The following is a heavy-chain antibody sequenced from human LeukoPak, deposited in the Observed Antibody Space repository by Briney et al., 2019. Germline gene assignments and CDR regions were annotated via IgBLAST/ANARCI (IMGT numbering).Heavy chain of an antibody. D-gene: IGHD6-13*01. CDR2: ISHDGSNH. V-gene: IGHV3-30*18. J-gene: IGHJ4*02. CDR3: AKEGAAAAGYFDY. CDR1: GFTFGHYG. Sequence: GRSLRLSCAASGFTFGHYGFHWVRQAPGKGLEWVAAISHDGSNHYYADSVKGRFTISRDNSKNTLYLQMNSLRAEDTAVYYCAKEGAAAAGYFDYWGQGTLVTVSS.